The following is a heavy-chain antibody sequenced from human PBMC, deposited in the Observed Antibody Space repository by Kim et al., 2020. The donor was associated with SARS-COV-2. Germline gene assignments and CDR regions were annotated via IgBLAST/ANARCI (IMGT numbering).Heavy chain of an antibody. CDR2: IRTKANNYAT. D-gene: IGHD6-13*01. J-gene: IGHJ2*01. Sequence: GGSLRLSCAASGFTFSGSSMTWVRQASGKGLEWVGRIRTKANNYATTYAASVKGRFTLSRDDSETTAYLLMNSLKAEDTAVYYCTRHPQHFDLWGRGTLVTVSS. CDR1: GFTFSGSS. V-gene: IGHV3-73*01. CDR3: TRHPQHFDL.